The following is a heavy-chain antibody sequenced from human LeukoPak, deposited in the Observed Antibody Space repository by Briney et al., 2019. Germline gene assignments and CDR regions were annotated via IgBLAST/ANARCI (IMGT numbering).Heavy chain of an antibody. Sequence: GGSLRLSCVASGFTFSDFYMDWVRQAPGKGLEWVSSISSSSSYIYYADSVKGRFTISRDNAKNSLYLQMNSLRAEDTAVYYCARAAVAGTLVYFQHWGQGTLVTVSS. J-gene: IGHJ1*01. CDR3: ARAAVAGTLVYFQH. CDR1: GFTFSDFY. CDR2: ISSSSSYI. D-gene: IGHD6-19*01. V-gene: IGHV3-21*01.